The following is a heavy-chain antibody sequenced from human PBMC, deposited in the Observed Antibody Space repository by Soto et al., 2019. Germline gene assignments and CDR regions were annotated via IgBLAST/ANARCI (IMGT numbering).Heavy chain of an antibody. J-gene: IGHJ4*02. CDR1: GGSISSSTYY. Sequence: QLQLQESGPGLVKPSETLSLTCTVSGGSISSSTYYWGWVRQPPGKRLEWIASIYDGGSSHYHPSLKCRVTISVDTSKNQFSLKPSSMTVADTAVYYCASHSSGSRHPGFGYWGQGTLVTVSS. CDR2: IYDGGSS. D-gene: IGHD1-26*01. V-gene: IGHV4-39*01. CDR3: ASHSSGSRHPGFGY.